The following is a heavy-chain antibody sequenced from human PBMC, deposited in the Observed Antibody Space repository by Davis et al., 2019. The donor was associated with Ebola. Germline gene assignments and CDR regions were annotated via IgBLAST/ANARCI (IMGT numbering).Heavy chain of an antibody. D-gene: IGHD2-21*02. Sequence: MPSETLSLTCSVSGGSIDINQYYWGWIRQAPGKGLEWLGYIYYRGTAFYNPSVRGRVTLFVDMFKNHFSMRLTSVTAADTGVYYCARHVGDSAMFDHWGQGIMVTVSS. CDR3: ARHVGDSAMFDH. CDR2: IYYRGTA. V-gene: IGHV4-39*01. CDR1: GGSIDINQYY. J-gene: IGHJ4*02.